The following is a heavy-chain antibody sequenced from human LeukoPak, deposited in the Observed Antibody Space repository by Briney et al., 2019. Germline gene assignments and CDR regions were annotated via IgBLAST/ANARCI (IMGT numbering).Heavy chain of an antibody. J-gene: IGHJ3*02. Sequence: AGGSLRPSCAASGINFRSDAMHWVRQAPGKGLEWVAVISYDGSNKYYADSVKGRFTISRDNSKNTLYLQMNSLRAEDSALYYCARGQHRVAYSDDAFDIWGQGTMVTVSS. CDR2: ISYDGSNK. CDR1: GINFRSDA. V-gene: IGHV3-30*04. CDR3: ARGQHRVAYSDDAFDI. D-gene: IGHD2-15*01.